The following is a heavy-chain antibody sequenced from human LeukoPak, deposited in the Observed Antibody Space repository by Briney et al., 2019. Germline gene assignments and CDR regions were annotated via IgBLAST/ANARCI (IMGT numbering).Heavy chain of an antibody. D-gene: IGHD3-10*01. Sequence: GGSLRLSCAASGITFSSYGMHWVRQAPGKGLEWVALISYDGTNKYYADSVKGRFTISRDNSKNTLYLQMNSLRAEDTAVYYCARHAPLYYGSGSHLDYWGQGTLVTVSS. V-gene: IGHV3-30*03. J-gene: IGHJ4*02. CDR2: ISYDGTNK. CDR1: GITFSSYG. CDR3: ARHAPLYYGSGSHLDY.